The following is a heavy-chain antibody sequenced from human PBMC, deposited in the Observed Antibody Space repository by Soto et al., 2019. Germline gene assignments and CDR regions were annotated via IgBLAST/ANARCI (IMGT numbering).Heavy chain of an antibody. CDR3: ERGRTVRNYADDSSDYFYLFEY. CDR2: VYYTGST. J-gene: IGHJ4*02. CDR1: VYSIITFY. D-gene: IGHD3-22*01. V-gene: IGHV4-59*01. Sequence: PSSTXSLTCTVSVYSIITFYCVLMRQSPGKELEFIGYVYYTGSTNYNPSLKSRVTISVDRSKNQFSLKLTSANAADTAVYYCERGRTVRNYADDSSDYFYLFEYWGQGTQVTVSS.